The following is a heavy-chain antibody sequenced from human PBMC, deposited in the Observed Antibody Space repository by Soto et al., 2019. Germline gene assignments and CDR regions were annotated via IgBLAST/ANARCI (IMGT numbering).Heavy chain of an antibody. Sequence: QVQLVESGGGVVQPGRSLRLSCAASGFTFSSYGMHWVRQAPGKGLEWVAVIWYDGSNKYYADSLKGRFTISRDNSKNXXXLQXXXXXXXXXXXXXXXRGLPRRDYYYYMDVWGKGTTVTVSS. CDR3: XRGLPRRDYYYYMDV. CDR2: IWYDGSNK. D-gene: IGHD5-18*01. J-gene: IGHJ6*03. CDR1: GFTFSSYG. V-gene: IGHV3-33*01.